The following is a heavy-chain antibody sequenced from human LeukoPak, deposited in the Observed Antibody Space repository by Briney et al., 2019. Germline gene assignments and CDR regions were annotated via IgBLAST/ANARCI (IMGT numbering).Heavy chain of an antibody. J-gene: IGHJ4*02. CDR3: ARRRRVPAATPLDY. CDR1: GGSFSGYY. Sequence: SETLSLTCAVYGGSFSGYYWSWIRQPPGKGLEWIGEINHSGSTNYNPSLKSRVTISVDTSKNQFSLKLSSVTAADTAVYYCARRRRVPAATPLDYWGQGTLVTVSS. D-gene: IGHD2-2*01. V-gene: IGHV4-34*01. CDR2: INHSGST.